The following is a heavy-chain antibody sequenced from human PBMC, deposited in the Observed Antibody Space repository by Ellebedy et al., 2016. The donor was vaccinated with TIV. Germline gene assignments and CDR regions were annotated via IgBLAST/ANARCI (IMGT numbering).Heavy chain of an antibody. J-gene: IGHJ4*02. D-gene: IGHD3-3*01. CDR3: ARILRGGSNGDYFDY. CDR2: IFYSGTT. V-gene: IGHV4-39*07. CDR1: GGSISSSSYF. Sequence: SETLSLTCTVSGGSISSSSYFWGWIRQPPGKGLEWIGSIFYSGTTYYNPSLKSRVTISEDTSKNQFSLELSSVTAADTAVYYCARILRGGSNGDYFDYWGQGTQVTASS.